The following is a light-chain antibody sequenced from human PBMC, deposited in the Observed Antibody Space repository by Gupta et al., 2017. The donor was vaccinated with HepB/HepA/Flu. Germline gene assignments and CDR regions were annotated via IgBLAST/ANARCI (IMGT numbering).Light chain of an antibody. J-gene: IGLJ2*01. CDR2: DVT. V-gene: IGLV2-14*03. Sequence: HSALTQPASVSGSPGQSLTIPCTGTSRDVGVYDFVSWYQQYPGKAPKLLIYDVTNRPSGVSYRFSGSKSGNTASLTISGLQAEDEADSYCSSFTNTGALVLFGGGTKLSVL. CDR1: SRDVGVYDF. CDR3: SSFTNTGALVL.